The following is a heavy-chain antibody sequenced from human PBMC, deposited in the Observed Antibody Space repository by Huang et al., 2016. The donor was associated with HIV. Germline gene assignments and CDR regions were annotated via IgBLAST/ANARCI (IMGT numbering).Heavy chain of an antibody. Sequence: QVQLKQWGAGLLKPSETLSLTCAVYGGAFRGSSWTWIRQFPEKGLEWIGDINHNGKIIYNPSLSARVTISTDTSKNQFSLDRTSVTDADTALYYCARGFNYYASDNLGVYYFDSWGLGTLVTVSP. CDR2: INHNGKI. D-gene: IGHD3-10*01. J-gene: IGHJ4*02. CDR3: ARGFNYYASDNLGVYYFDS. V-gene: IGHV4-34*02. CDR1: GGAFRGSS.